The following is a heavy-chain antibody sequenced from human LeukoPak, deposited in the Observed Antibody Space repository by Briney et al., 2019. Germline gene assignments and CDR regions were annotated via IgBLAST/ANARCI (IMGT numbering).Heavy chain of an antibody. CDR1: GGSISSSSYY. Sequence: SETLSLTCTVSGGSISSSSYYWGWIRQPPGKGLEWIGSIYYSGSTYYNPSLKSRVTISVDTSKNQFSLKLSSVTAADTAGYXXXXXXGVYYDRLTGYGSGWFDPWGQGTLVTVSS. V-gene: IGHV4-39*07. D-gene: IGHD3-9*01. CDR2: IYYSGST. J-gene: IGHJ5*02. CDR3: XXXXGVYYDRLTGYGSGWFDP.